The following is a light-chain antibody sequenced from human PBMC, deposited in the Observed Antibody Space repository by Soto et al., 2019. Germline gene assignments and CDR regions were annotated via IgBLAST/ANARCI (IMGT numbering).Light chain of an antibody. CDR1: SSNIGGYNY. CDR2: GTN. V-gene: IGLV1-47*02. J-gene: IGLJ2*01. CDR3: AAWDDSLRVVL. Sequence: QSVLTQPPSASGTPGQRVTISCSGGSSNIGGYNYVYWYQQYPGTAPKLLVFGTNLRPSGVPDRFSASKSGTSGSLTISGLRYEDEADYYCAAWDDSLRVVLFGGGNKLTVL.